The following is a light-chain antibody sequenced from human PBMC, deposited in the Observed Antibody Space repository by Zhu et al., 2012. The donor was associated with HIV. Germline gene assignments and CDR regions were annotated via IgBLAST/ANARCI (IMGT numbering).Light chain of an antibody. CDR2: ATS. V-gene: IGKV3-20*01. CDR3: QQYDDSALT. Sequence: IVLTQSPATLSLSPGERATLSCRASQSVSSSYLAWYQQKPGQAPRLLIYATSTRATGIPHRFTGSGSGTDFTLIISGLEPEDFAVYYCQQYDDSALTFGGGTQ. CDR1: QSVSSSY. J-gene: IGKJ4*01.